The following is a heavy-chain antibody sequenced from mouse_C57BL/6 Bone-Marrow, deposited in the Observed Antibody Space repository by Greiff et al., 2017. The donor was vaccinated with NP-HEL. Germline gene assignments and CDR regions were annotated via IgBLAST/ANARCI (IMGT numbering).Heavy chain of an antibody. J-gene: IGHJ3*01. CDR1: YF. Sequence: YFTHWVKQRPGRGLEWIGRIDPNSGGTKYNEKFKSKATLTVDKPSSTAYMQLSSLTSEDSAVYYCARKGDYGYDAWFAYWGQGTLVTVSA. CDR2: IDPNSGGT. CDR3: ARKGDYGYDAWFAY. D-gene: IGHD2-2*01. V-gene: IGHV1-72*01.